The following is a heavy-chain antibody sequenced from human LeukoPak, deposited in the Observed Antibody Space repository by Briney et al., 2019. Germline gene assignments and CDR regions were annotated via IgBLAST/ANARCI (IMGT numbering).Heavy chain of an antibody. CDR3: AKDFLGGVVITPHFDY. J-gene: IGHJ4*02. D-gene: IGHD3-3*01. Sequence: HGGSRRLSCAASGFTFSSNGMHWVRQAQGNWLKRVAVISYDGSNKYYADSVKGRFTISRDNSKNTLYLQMNSLRAEDTAVYYCAKDFLGGVVITPHFDYWGQGTLVTVSS. CDR2: ISYDGSNK. V-gene: IGHV3-30*18. CDR1: GFTFSSNG.